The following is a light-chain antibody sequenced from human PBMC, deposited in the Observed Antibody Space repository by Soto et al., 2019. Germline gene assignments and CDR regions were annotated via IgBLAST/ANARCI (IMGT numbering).Light chain of an antibody. CDR3: QSYDSSLSGSEV. CDR2: GNS. CDR1: SSNIGAGYD. Sequence: QSVLTQPPSVSGAPGQRVTISCTGSSSNIGAGYDVHWYQQLPGTAPKLLIYGNSNRPSWVPDRFSGSKSGTSASLAITGLQAEDEADYYCQSYDSSLSGSEVFGGGTKVTVL. V-gene: IGLV1-40*01. J-gene: IGLJ2*01.